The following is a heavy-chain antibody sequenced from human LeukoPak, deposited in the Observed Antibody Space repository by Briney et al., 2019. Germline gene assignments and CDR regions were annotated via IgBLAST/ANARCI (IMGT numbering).Heavy chain of an antibody. Sequence: TSETLSLTCAVYGGSFSGYYWSWIRQPPGKGLEWIGEINHSGSTNYNPSLKSRVTISVDTSKNQFSLKLSSVTAADTAVYYCARIGEVGATIVFDYWGQGTLVTVSS. J-gene: IGHJ4*02. D-gene: IGHD1-26*01. CDR1: GGSFSGYY. CDR3: ARIGEVGATIVFDY. CDR2: INHSGST. V-gene: IGHV4-34*01.